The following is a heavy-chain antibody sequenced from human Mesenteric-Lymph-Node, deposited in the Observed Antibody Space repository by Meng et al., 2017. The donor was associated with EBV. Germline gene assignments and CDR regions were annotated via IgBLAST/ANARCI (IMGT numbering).Heavy chain of an antibody. CDR1: GGSVNTGSHY. CDR3: ARQYYYNNNWYFNT. CDR2: VHYDGTT. D-gene: IGHD3-22*01. Sequence: QVQLEESGPGLVKSSETLFLPCPVSGGSVNTGSHYWSWIRQSPGKGLEWIGYVHYDGTTNYKSSLKSRVTMSVDTSKNQLSLKMSSVTAADTAVYFCARQYYYNNNWYFNTWGQGTLVTVAS. J-gene: IGHJ5*02. V-gene: IGHV4-61*01.